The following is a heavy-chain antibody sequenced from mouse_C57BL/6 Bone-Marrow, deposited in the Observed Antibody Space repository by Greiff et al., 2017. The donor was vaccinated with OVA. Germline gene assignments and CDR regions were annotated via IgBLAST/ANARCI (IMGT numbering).Heavy chain of an antibody. J-gene: IGHJ4*01. CDR3: ARRFYAMDY. V-gene: IGHV5-4*03. Sequence: EVQVQQSGGGLVKPGGSLKLSCAASGFTFSSYAMSWVRQTPEQRLEWVANISAGGSYTYYPDNVKGRFTLSRDNAKNTLYLQMSHLKSEDTAMYYCARRFYAMDYWGQGTSVTVSS. CDR1: GFTFSSYA. CDR2: ISAGGSYT.